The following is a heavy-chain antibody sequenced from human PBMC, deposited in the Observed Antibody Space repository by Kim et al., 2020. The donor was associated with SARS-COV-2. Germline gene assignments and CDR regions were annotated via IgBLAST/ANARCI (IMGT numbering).Heavy chain of an antibody. Sequence: SETLSLTCTVSGGSISSYYWSWIRQPPGKGLEWIGYIYYSGSTNYNPSLKSRVTISVDTSKNQFSLKLSSVTAADTAVYYCARHLRTGDNYVDAFDIWGQGTMVTVSS. CDR3: ARHLRTGDNYVDAFDI. J-gene: IGHJ3*02. CDR2: IYYSGST. D-gene: IGHD7-27*01. V-gene: IGHV4-59*08. CDR1: GGSISSYY.